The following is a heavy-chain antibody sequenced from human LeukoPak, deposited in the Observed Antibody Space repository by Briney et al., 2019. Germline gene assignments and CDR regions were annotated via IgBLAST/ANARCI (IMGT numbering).Heavy chain of an antibody. Sequence: GGSLRLSCAASGFTFRNAWMSWVRQAPGKGLEWVANIKQDGSEKYYVDSVKGRFTISRDNAKNSVYLQMTSLRVEDRAVYYCARIGYDSGSLDYWGQGTVVTVSS. V-gene: IGHV3-7*01. CDR3: ARIGYDSGSLDY. D-gene: IGHD3-10*01. J-gene: IGHJ4*02. CDR2: IKQDGSEK. CDR1: GFTFRNAW.